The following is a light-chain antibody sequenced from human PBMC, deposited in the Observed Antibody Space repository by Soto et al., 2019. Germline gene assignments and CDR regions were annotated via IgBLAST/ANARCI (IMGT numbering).Light chain of an antibody. Sequence: DVVLTQTPLSSPVTLGQPASISCRSSQSLVYSDGNTYLSWLHQRPGQPPRLLIYQISKRFSGGPDRFSGSGAGTDFTLKISRVEAEDVGIYYCVQFAHFPRTFGQGTKVEIK. CDR3: VQFAHFPRT. V-gene: IGKV2-24*01. J-gene: IGKJ1*01. CDR2: QIS. CDR1: QSLVYSDGNTY.